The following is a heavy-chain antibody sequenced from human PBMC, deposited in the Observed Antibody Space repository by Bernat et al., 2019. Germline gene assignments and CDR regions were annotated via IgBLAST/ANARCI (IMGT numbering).Heavy chain of an antibody. CDR2: IWYDGSDK. CDR1: GFTFSDHG. Sequence: QVQLVESGGGVVQPGRSLRLSCAASGFTFSDHGMHWVRQPPGEGLEWVAVIWYDGSDKYYAESVKGRFTISRDNFKNTLYLQMNSLRAEDTAVYYCAGEYYYGSGRGFDIWGQGTMVTVSS. D-gene: IGHD3-10*01. V-gene: IGHV3-33*01. CDR3: AGEYYYGSGRGFDI. J-gene: IGHJ3*02.